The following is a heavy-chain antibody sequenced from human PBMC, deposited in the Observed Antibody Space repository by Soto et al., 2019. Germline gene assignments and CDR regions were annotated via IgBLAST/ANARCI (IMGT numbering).Heavy chain of an antibody. CDR3: ARGGGSGSHKDTNNWFDP. J-gene: IGHJ5*02. D-gene: IGHD3-10*01. CDR2: ISYDGSNK. CDR1: GFTFSSYA. Sequence: GGSLRLSCAASGFTFSSYAMHWVRQAPGKGLEWVAVISYDGSNKYYADSVKGRFTISRDNSKNTLYLQMNCLRAEDTAVYYCARGGGSGSHKDTNNWFDPWGQGTLVTVSS. V-gene: IGHV3-30-3*01.